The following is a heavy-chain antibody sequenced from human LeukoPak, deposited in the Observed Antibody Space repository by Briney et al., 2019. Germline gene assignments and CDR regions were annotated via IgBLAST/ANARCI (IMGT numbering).Heavy chain of an antibody. CDR2: INHSGGT. CDR3: ARGRVVLRFLEWLSQYNWFDP. D-gene: IGHD3-3*01. CDR1: GGSFSGYY. V-gene: IGHV4-34*01. J-gene: IGHJ5*02. Sequence: SETLSLTCAVYGGSFSGYYWSWIRQPPGKGLEWIGEINHSGGTNYNPSLKSRVTISVDTSKNQFSLKLSSVTAADTAVYYCARGRVVLRFLEWLSQYNWFDPWGQGTLVTVS.